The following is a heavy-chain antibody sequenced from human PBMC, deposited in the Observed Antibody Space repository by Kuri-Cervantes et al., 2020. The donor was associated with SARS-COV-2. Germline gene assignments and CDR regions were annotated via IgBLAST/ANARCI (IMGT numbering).Heavy chain of an antibody. J-gene: IGHJ4*02. CDR2: ISYDGSNK. CDR3: ARGSSGSYPLDY. Sequence: GGSLRLCCAASGFTFSSYAMHWVRQAPGKGLEWVAVISYDGSNKYYADSVKGRFTISRDNSRNTLYLQMNSLRAEDTAVYYCARGSSGSYPLDYWGQGSLVTVSS. V-gene: IGHV3-30-3*01. D-gene: IGHD1-26*01. CDR1: GFTFSSYA.